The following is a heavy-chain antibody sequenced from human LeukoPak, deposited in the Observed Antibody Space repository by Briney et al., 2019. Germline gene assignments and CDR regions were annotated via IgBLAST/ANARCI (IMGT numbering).Heavy chain of an antibody. J-gene: IGHJ4*02. Sequence: ETLSLTCTVSGGSISSGDYYWSWIRQPPGEGLEWIGYIYYSGSTNYNPSLKSRVTISVDTSKNQFSLKLSSVTAADTAVYYCARAEGGRFLEPFDYWGQGTLVTVSS. CDR3: ARAEGGRFLEPFDY. CDR2: IYYSGST. CDR1: GGSISSGDYY. D-gene: IGHD3-3*01. V-gene: IGHV4-61*08.